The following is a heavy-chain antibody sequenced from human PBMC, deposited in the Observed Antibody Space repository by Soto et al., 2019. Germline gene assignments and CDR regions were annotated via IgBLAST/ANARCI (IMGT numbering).Heavy chain of an antibody. CDR1: GGSISSSTYY. Sequence: SETLSLTCTVSGGSISSSTYYWGWIRQPPGKGLEWIGSIYYSGSTYYNPSLKSRVTISVDTSKNQFSLKLSSVTAADTAVYYCASPKIAFYNWFDPWGQGTLVTVSS. D-gene: IGHD3-3*02. J-gene: IGHJ5*02. V-gene: IGHV4-39*01. CDR2: IYYSGST. CDR3: ASPKIAFYNWFDP.